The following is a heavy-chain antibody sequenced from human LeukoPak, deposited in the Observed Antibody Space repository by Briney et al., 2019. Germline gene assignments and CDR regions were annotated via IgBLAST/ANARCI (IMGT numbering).Heavy chain of an antibody. D-gene: IGHD2-15*01. CDR2: IKSKTDGGTT. CDR1: GFTFSSYA. J-gene: IGHJ4*02. Sequence: KPGGSLRLSCAASGFTFSSYAMSWVRQAPGKGLKWVGRIKSKTDGGTTDYAAPVKGRFTISRDDSKNTLYLQMNSLKTEDTAVYYCTTEFIVVVVAATPQFDYWGQGTLVTVSS. V-gene: IGHV3-15*01. CDR3: TTEFIVVVVAATPQFDY.